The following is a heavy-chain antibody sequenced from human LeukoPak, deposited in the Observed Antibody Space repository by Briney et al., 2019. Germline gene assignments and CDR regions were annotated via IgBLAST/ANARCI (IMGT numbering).Heavy chain of an antibody. CDR2: INSDGSST. CDR3: ARDIGVGAPYFDY. V-gene: IGHV3-74*01. J-gene: IGHJ4*02. Sequence: GGSLRLSCAASGFTFSSYWVHWVRQAPGKGLVWVSRINSDGSSTSYADSVKGRFTISRDNAKNTLYLQMNSLRAEDTAVYYCARDIGVGAPYFDYWGQGTLVTVSS. D-gene: IGHD1-26*01. CDR1: GFTFSSYW.